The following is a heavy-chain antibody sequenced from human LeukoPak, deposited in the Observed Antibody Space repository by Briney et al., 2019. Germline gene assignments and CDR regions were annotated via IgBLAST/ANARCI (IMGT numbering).Heavy chain of an antibody. CDR2: ISGSGGST. D-gene: IGHD6-6*01. CDR1: GFIFSQYS. CDR3: AKDLRSSSRYYHYGMDV. J-gene: IGHJ6*02. V-gene: IGHV3-23*01. Sequence: GGSLRLSCAASGFIFSQYSMNWVRQAPGKGLEWVSAISGSGGSTYYADSVKGRFTISRDNSKNTLYLQMNSLRAEDTAVYYCAKDLRSSSRYYHYGMDVWGQGTTVTVSS.